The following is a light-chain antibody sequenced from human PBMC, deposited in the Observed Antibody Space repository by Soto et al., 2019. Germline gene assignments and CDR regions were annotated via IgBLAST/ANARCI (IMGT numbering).Light chain of an antibody. CDR1: QSVSSN. Sequence: EIVITQSPATLSVSPGERATLSCRASQSVSSNLAWYQQKPGQAPRLLIYGASTRATGIPARFSGSGSATEFSLTISSLQSEDFAVYYCQHYNNWPFTFGQGTRLEIK. J-gene: IGKJ5*01. V-gene: IGKV3-15*01. CDR2: GAS. CDR3: QHYNNWPFT.